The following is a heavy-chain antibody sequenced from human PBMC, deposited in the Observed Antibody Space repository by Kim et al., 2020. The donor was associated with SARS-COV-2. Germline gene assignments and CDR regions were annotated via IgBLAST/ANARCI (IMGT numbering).Heavy chain of an antibody. CDR3: AKDLLMSGDYAGFDH. V-gene: IGHV3-23*01. CDR2: ISPSGSST. J-gene: IGHJ4*02. Sequence: GGSLRLSCAASGFTFRSYAMSWVRQAPGKGLAWVSTISPSGSSTYSADSVKGRFTISRDNSMHTLYLQMNSLRAEDTAVYYCAKDLLMSGDYAGFDHWGQGTLVTVSS. CDR1: GFTFRSYA. D-gene: IGHD4-17*01.